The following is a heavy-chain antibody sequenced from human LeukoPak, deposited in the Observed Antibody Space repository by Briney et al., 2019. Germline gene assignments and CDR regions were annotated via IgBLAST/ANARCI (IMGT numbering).Heavy chain of an antibody. V-gene: IGHV1-18*01. CDR2: ISAYNGNT. J-gene: IGHJ4*02. CDR3: ARSTSTYYFDY. Sequence: GASVKVSCKASGYTFTSYGISWVRQAPGQGLEWTGWISAYNGNTKYSQKFQGRVTITRDTSASTAYMELSSLRSEDTAVYYCARSTSTYYFDYWGQGTLVTVSS. D-gene: IGHD2/OR15-2a*01. CDR1: GYTFTSYG.